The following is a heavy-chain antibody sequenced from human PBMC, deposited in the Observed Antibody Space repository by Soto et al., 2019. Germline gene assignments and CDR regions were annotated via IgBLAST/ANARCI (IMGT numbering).Heavy chain of an antibody. Sequence: SETLSLTCAVSGVSIGSPNWWTWVRQAPGKGLEWIGEMWPSGGTTYNPSLRNRVTISVDNSKNHLSLTLTSVTAADTAIYYCAICLHCSHGGRFAPCGQGALVTVSS. CDR2: MWPSGGT. V-gene: IGHV4-4*02. D-gene: IGHD3-16*01. CDR1: GVSIGSPNW. J-gene: IGHJ5*02. CDR3: AICLHCSHGGRFAP.